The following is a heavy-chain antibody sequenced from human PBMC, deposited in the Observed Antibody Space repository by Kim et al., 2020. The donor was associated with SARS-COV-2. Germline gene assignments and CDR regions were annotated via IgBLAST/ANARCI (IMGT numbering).Heavy chain of an antibody. D-gene: IGHD7-27*01. CDR2: IYYSGST. V-gene: IGHV4-31*03. J-gene: IGHJ6*03. CDR3: ARGKLGMRADYYYMDV. CDR1: GGSISSGGYY. Sequence: SETLSLTCTVSGGSISSGGYYWSWIRQHPGKGLEWIGYIYYSGSTYYNPSLKSRVTISVDTSKNQFSLKLSSVTAADTAVYYCARGKLGMRADYYYMDVWGKGTTVTVSS.